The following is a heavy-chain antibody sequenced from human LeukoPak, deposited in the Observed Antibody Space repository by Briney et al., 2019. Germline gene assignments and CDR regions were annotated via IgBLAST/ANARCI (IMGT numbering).Heavy chain of an antibody. J-gene: IGHJ4*02. CDR1: GFTFSSYA. V-gene: IGHV3-23*01. D-gene: IGHD5/OR15-5a*01. CDR2: ISGDGIT. CDR3: AKDLRDTSRLGGFDY. Sequence: GVLRLSCAASGFTFSSYAMSWVRQAPGKGLEWVSSISGDGITYYADSVKGRFTISRDNSKNTLYLQMNSLRVEDTAVYYCAKDLRDTSRLGGFDYWGQGTLVTVSS.